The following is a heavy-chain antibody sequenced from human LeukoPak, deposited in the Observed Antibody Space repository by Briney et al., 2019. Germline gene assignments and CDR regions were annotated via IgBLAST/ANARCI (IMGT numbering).Heavy chain of an antibody. CDR1: GFTFSSYT. Sequence: PGGSLRLSCAASGFTFSSYTMHWVRQAPGKGLEWVALISYDGTNKFYEDSVKGRVTISRDNSKNTLYLQVNSLRAEDTAVYYCARDLTGWSESSGYSDYRGQGTLVTVSS. CDR2: ISYDGTNK. D-gene: IGHD3-22*01. CDR3: ARDLTGWSESSGYSDY. J-gene: IGHJ4*02. V-gene: IGHV3-30*01.